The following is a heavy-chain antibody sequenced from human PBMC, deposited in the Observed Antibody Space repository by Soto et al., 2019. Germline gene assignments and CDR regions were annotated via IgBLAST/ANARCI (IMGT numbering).Heavy chain of an antibody. J-gene: IGHJ5*02. CDR2: IYYSGSA. CDR3: AVLKHSQIVSDPADRGSHWCDP. Sequence: SETLSLTCTVSGGSMRSDNYFWSWIRQPPGKGLEWIGYIYYSGSAYYNPSLERRITMSVDTSKKQFSLKLTSVTAADTAIYYCAVLKHSQIVSDPADRGSHWCDPWGQGARVTVSS. CDR1: GGSMRSDNYF. D-gene: IGHD2-2*01. V-gene: IGHV4-30-4*01.